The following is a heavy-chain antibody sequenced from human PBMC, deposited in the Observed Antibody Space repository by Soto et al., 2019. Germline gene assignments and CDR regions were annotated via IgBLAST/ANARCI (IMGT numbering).Heavy chain of an antibody. CDR2: IKQDGSER. D-gene: IGHD4-17*01. V-gene: IGHV3-7*01. CDR1: GFTFSNYW. Sequence: EEHLVESGGALVQPGGSLKLSCAASGFTFSNYWMSWVRQAPGKGLEWVANIKQDGSERYYADSVKGRFTISRHNANKSRYLQMTGRTAEETAVYCCARLHDSGDYHCWFDPWGQGTLVTVSS. CDR3: ARLHDSGDYHCWFDP. J-gene: IGHJ5*02.